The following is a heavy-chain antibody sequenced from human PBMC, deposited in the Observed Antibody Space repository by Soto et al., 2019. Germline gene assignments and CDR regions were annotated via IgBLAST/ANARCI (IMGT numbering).Heavy chain of an antibody. J-gene: IGHJ5*01. V-gene: IGHV3-21*01. CDR3: AREGVGGSYYPNWFDP. D-gene: IGHD1-26*01. CDR1: GFTFSSYS. CDR2: ISSSSSYI. Sequence: GGSLRLSCAASGFTFSSYSMNWVRQAPGKGLEWVSSISSSSSYIYYADSVKGRFTISRDNAKNSLYLQMNSLRAEDTAVYYCAREGVGGSYYPNWFDPRGQGTLVPV.